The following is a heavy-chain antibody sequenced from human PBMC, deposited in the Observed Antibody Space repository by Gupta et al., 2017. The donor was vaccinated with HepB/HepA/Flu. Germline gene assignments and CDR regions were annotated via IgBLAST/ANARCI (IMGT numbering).Heavy chain of an antibody. Sequence: TISGTGLSTYYADSVKGRFTVSRDNPNNTLFLQMNTLRAEDTAIFYCAKSHLSGNFWTTTNYFFDNWGQGTLVTVPS. CDR2: ISGTGLST. J-gene: IGHJ4*02. V-gene: IGHV3-23*01. CDR3: AKSHLSGNFWTTTNYFFDN. D-gene: IGHD3/OR15-3a*01.